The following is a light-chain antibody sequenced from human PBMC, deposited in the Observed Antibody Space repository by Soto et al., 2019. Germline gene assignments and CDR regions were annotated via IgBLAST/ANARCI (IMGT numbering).Light chain of an antibody. V-gene: IGKV3-20*01. CDR3: QQYASSPFT. J-gene: IGKJ2*01. CDR2: GAS. CDR1: QSVSSSY. Sequence: EIVLTQSPGTLSLSPGERATLFCRASQSVSSSYLAWYQQKPGQSPRLLISGASNRATGIPDRFSGSGSETDFTLIISRLEPEDFAVYFCQQYASSPFTFGQGTKVQIK.